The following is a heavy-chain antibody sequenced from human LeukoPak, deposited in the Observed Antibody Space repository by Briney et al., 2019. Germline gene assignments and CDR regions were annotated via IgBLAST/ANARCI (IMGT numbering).Heavy chain of an antibody. CDR2: ISGSGGST. V-gene: IGHV3-23*01. CDR1: GFTFSSYA. Sequence: TGGSLRLSCAASGFTFSSYAMSWVRQAPGKGLEWVSAISGSGGSTYYAESVKGRFTISRDTSKNPLYLQMNSLRAEDTAVYYCAKESCSSTSCYNFDYWGQGTLVTVSS. J-gene: IGHJ4*02. CDR3: AKESCSSTSCYNFDY. D-gene: IGHD2-2*01.